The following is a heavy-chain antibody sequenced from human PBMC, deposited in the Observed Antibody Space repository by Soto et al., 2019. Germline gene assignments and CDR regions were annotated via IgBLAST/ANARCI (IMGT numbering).Heavy chain of an antibody. CDR2: MNPNSGNT. J-gene: IGHJ6*03. V-gene: IGHV1-8*01. Sequence: ASVKVSCKASGYTFTSYDINWVRQATGQGLEWMGWMNPNSGNTGYAQKFQGRVTMTRNTSISTAYMELSSLRSEDTAVYYCARGSEDIVVVPAAMWYYYMDVWGKGTTVTVSS. CDR1: GYTFTSYD. D-gene: IGHD2-2*01. CDR3: ARGSEDIVVVPAAMWYYYMDV.